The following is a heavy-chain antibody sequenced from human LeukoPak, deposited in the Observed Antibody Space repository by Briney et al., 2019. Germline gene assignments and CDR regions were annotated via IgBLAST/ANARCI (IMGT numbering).Heavy chain of an antibody. CDR3: ARGYSYGYDFHY. J-gene: IGHJ4*02. CDR2: TYYRSKWYN. CDR1: GDSVSSNSAA. V-gene: IGHV6-1*01. D-gene: IGHD5-18*01. Sequence: QTLSLTFAISGDSVSSNSAAWKWIRQSPSRGPEWLGRTYYRSKWYNDYAVSVKSRVTLKPDTSKNQFSLQLNSVTPEDTAVYYCARGYSYGYDFHYWGQGTLVTVSS.